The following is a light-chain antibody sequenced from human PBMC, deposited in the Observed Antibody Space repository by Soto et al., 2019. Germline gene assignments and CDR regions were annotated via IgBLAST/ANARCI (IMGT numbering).Light chain of an antibody. J-gene: IGKJ2*01. CDR1: QSVSSSY. V-gene: IGKV3-20*01. CDR3: QQYGRSPPYS. CDR2: GAS. Sequence: EIVLTQSPGTLSLSPGERATLSCRASQSVSSSYLAWYQQKPGQAPRLLIYGASSRATGIPDRFSGSGSGTDFTLTIRSLEPEDFAVYYCQQYGRSPPYSFGQGTKLEIK.